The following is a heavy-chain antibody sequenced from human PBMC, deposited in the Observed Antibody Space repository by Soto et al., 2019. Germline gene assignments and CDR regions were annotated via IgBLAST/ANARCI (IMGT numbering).Heavy chain of an antibody. V-gene: IGHV3-74*01. Sequence: EVQLVESGGGLVQPGGSLSLSCAASGFSFSSYWMHWVRQAPGKGLVWVSRINSDGSSTSYADSVKGRFTISRDNAKNTPYLQMNSLRAEDTAVYYCVRTSLVVAAATPEDYWGQGTLVTVSS. CDR1: GFSFSSYW. J-gene: IGHJ4*02. D-gene: IGHD2-15*01. CDR2: INSDGSST. CDR3: VRTSLVVAAATPEDY.